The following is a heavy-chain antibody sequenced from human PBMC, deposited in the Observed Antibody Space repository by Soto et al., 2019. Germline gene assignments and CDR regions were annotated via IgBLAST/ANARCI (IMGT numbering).Heavy chain of an antibody. Sequence: EVQSLESGGGLVQPGGSLRLSCAASGFTFSNYGTSWVRQAPGKGLEWVSSISGGNTFYAGSVKGRFTISRDNSKNTLYPQMNSLTAEDTAVYYCAKAPSSACNSGACSLRSWGQGTLVTVSS. J-gene: IGHJ5*02. CDR3: AKAPSSACNSGACSLRS. D-gene: IGHD2-21*02. CDR1: GFTFSNYG. CDR2: SISGGNT. V-gene: IGHV3-23*01.